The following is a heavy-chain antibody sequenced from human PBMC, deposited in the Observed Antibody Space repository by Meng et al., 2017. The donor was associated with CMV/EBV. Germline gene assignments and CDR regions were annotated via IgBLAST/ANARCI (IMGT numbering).Heavy chain of an antibody. D-gene: IGHD3-16*01. CDR2: INHSGST. Sequence: GSLRLSCAVYGGSFSGYYWSWIRQPPGKGLEWIGEINHSGSTNYNPSLKSRVTISVDTSKNQFSLKLSSVTAADTAVYCCFGSFTYYYGMDVWGQGTTVTVSS. V-gene: IGHV4-34*01. J-gene: IGHJ6*02. CDR3: FGSFTYYYGMDV. CDR1: GGSFSGYY.